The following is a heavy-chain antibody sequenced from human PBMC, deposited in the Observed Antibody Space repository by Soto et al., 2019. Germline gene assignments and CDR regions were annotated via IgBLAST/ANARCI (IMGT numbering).Heavy chain of an antibody. CDR1: GGTFSSYT. V-gene: IGHV1-69*08. Sequence: QVQLVQSGAEVKKPGSSVKVSCKASGGTFSSYTISWVRQAPGQGLEWMGRIIPILGIANYVQKFQGRVTITADKSTSTGYMELSSLRSEDTAVYYCARDLGRYYYYYGMDVWGQGTTVTVSS. J-gene: IGHJ6*02. CDR2: IIPILGIA. D-gene: IGHD3-16*01. CDR3: ARDLGRYYYYYGMDV.